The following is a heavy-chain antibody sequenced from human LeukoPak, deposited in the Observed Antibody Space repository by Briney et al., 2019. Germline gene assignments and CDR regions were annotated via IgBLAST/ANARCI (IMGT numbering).Heavy chain of an antibody. CDR2: ISSSGSSL. V-gene: IGHV3-48*03. CDR3: ARALPQYYDFWSGYYTGPYYYGMDV. Sequence: GGSLRLSCAASGFTFSSYEMNWVRQAPGKGLEWVSYISSSGSSLYYADSVKGRFTISRDNAKISLYMQMNSLRAEDTAVYYCARALPQYYDFWSGYYTGPYYYGMDVWGQGTTVTVSS. D-gene: IGHD3-3*01. CDR1: GFTFSSYE. J-gene: IGHJ6*02.